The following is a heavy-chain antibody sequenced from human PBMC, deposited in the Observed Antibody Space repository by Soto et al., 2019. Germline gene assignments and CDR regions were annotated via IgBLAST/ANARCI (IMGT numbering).Heavy chain of an antibody. V-gene: IGHV4-30-4*01. Sequence: QVQLQESGPGLVRPSQALSLTCTVSGGSVSSGDYYWTWIRQPPGKGLEYIGSVFHSGNTFYNPSLRSRLPISIDTSKNQCSLKVTSVTAADTAVYYCARLWPRYGGDRFYFDFWGQGTLVTVSS. J-gene: IGHJ4*02. CDR1: GGSVSSGDYY. D-gene: IGHD2-21*02. CDR2: VFHSGNT. CDR3: ARLWPRYGGDRFYFDF.